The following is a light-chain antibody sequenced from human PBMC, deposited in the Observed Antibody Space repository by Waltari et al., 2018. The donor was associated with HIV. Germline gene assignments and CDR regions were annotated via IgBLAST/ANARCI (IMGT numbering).Light chain of an antibody. CDR1: NSNVGSNY. V-gene: IGLV1-47*01. Sequence: QSVLTQPPSASEIPGQRVTISCTGGNSNVGSNYVYWYQQVPGTALKLLVYRDSQRQSGVPDRFTGSKSGTSASLAISGLRSEDEADYYCATWDDSLNGVLFGGGTKLTVL. J-gene: IGLJ2*01. CDR3: ATWDDSLNGVL. CDR2: RDS.